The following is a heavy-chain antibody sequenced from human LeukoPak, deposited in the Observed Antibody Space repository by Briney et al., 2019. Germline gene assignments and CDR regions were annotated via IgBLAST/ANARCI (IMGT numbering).Heavy chain of an antibody. CDR1: GYTFTSYD. V-gene: IGHV1-8*01. Sequence: GASVKVSCKASGYTFTSYDINWVRQATGQGLEWMGWMNPNSGNTGYAQKFQGRVTMTRNTSISTAYMELSSLRSEDTAVYYCARFFRQQLVLGYYYYGMDVWGQGTTVTVSS. J-gene: IGHJ6*02. CDR3: ARFFRQQLVLGYYYYGMDV. CDR2: MNPNSGNT. D-gene: IGHD6-6*01.